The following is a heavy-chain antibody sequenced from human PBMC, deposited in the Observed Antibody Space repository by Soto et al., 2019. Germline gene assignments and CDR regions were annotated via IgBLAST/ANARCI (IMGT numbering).Heavy chain of an antibody. CDR3: ARGMDEAAAGTFDY. Sequence: GGSLRLSCAASGFTFSSYWMSWVRQAPGKGLEWVANIKQDGSEKYYVDSVKGRFTISRDNAKNSLYLQMNSLRAEDTAVYYCARGMDEAAAGTFDYWGQGTLVTVSS. CDR2: IKQDGSEK. J-gene: IGHJ4*02. CDR1: GFTFSSYW. V-gene: IGHV3-7*03. D-gene: IGHD6-13*01.